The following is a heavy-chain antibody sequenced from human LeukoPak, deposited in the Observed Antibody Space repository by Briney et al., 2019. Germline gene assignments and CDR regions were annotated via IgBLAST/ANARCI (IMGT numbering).Heavy chain of an antibody. D-gene: IGHD4-17*01. J-gene: IGHJ4*02. CDR3: ASPKYDYGDYEEDY. Sequence: SETLSLTXTVSGGSISSGSYYWSWIRQPAGKGLQWIGRIYTSGSTNYNPSLKSRVTISVDTSKNQFSLKLSSVPAADTAVYYCASPKYDYGDYEEDYWGQGTLVTVSS. CDR1: GGSISSGSYY. CDR2: IYTSGST. V-gene: IGHV4-61*02.